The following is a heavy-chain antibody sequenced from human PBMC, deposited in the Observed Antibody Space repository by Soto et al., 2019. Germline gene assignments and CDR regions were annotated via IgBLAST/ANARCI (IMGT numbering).Heavy chain of an antibody. CDR3: AREPPYDSSTGYNPPDY. Sequence: QVELVESGGGVVQPGKSLRLSCAAAGFTFSTHAIQWIRQAPGKGLEWVAFISHGDISRVYVDSVRGRFTISRDNSKNTAYLQMNSLRPEDTAVYYCAREPPYDSSTGYNPPDYWGQGTLVTVAS. D-gene: IGHD3-9*01. CDR2: ISHGDISR. V-gene: IGHV3-30-3*01. CDR1: GFTFSTHA. J-gene: IGHJ4*02.